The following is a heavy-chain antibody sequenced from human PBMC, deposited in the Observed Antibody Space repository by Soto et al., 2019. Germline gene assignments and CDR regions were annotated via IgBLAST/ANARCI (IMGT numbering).Heavy chain of an antibody. CDR3: ARMENYYGSGSYPVDY. V-gene: IGHV4-39*01. CDR1: GGSISSSSYY. Sequence: PSETLSLTCTVSGGSISSSSYYWGWIRQPPGKGLEWIGSIYYSGSTYYNPSLKSRVTISVDTSKNQFSLKLSSVTAADTAVYYCARMENYYGSGSYPVDYWGQGPLVTVSS. J-gene: IGHJ4*02. CDR2: IYYSGST. D-gene: IGHD3-10*01.